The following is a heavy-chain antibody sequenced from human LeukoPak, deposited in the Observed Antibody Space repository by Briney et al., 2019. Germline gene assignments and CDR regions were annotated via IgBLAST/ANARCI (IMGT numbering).Heavy chain of an antibody. Sequence: SETLSLTCTVSGGSISSSSYYWGWIRQPPGKGLEWIGSIYYSGSTYYNPSLKSRVTISVDTSKNQFSLKLSSVTAADTAVYYCARHGAVAAYYFDYWGQGTLVTVSS. CDR1: GGSISSSSYY. CDR3: ARHGAVAAYYFDY. J-gene: IGHJ4*02. V-gene: IGHV4-39*01. D-gene: IGHD6-19*01. CDR2: IYYSGST.